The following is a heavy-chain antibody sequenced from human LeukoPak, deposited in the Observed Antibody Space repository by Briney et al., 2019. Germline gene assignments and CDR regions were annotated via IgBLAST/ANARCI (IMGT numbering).Heavy chain of an antibody. CDR3: ASISGAYYFDY. CDR1: GGSISSYY. CDR2: IYYSGST. V-gene: IGHV4-59*01. Sequence: SETLSLTCTVSGGSISSYYWSWIRQPPGKGLEWIGYIYYSGSTNYNPSLKSQVTISVDTSKNQFSLKLSSVTAADTAVYYCASISGAYYFDYWGQGTLVTVSS. D-gene: IGHD2-21*01. J-gene: IGHJ4*02.